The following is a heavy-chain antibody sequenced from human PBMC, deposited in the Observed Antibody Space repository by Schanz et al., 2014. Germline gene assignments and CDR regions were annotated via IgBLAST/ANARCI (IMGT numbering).Heavy chain of an antibody. V-gene: IGHV3-23*01. Sequence: EVQLLESGGGLVQPGGSLRLSCAASGFTFSSYAMSWVRQAPGKGLEWVSAISGSGGSTYYADSVKGRFTMSRDNAKNSVFLQVNSRRAEDTAVYYCTRDVRLDRRGNWFDPWGQGTLVNVSS. CDR3: TRDVRLDRRGNWFDP. CDR1: GFTFSSYA. D-gene: IGHD1-1*01. J-gene: IGHJ5*02. CDR2: ISGSGGST.